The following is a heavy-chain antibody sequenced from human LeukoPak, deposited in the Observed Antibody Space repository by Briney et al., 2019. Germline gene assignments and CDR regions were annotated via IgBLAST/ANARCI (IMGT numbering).Heavy chain of an antibody. CDR1: GDSISSGDYY. Sequence: PSQTLSLTCTVSGDSISSGDYYWSWIRQPPGKGLEWIGYIYYSGSTYYNPSLKSRVTISVDTSKNQFSLKLSSVTAADTAVYYCARDLGRYDFWSGYQTYWYFDLWGRGTLVTVSS. CDR2: IYYSGST. CDR3: ARDLGRYDFWSGYQTYWYFDL. J-gene: IGHJ2*01. D-gene: IGHD3-3*01. V-gene: IGHV4-30-4*01.